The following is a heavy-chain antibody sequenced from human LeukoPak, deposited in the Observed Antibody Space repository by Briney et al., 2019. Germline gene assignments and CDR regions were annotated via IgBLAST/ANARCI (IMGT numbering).Heavy chain of an antibody. CDR1: GYTLTELS. J-gene: IGHJ4*02. CDR3: ATAWYSSGWQFDY. V-gene: IGHV1-24*01. D-gene: IGHD6-19*01. Sequence: ASVKVSCKVSGYTLTELSMHWVRQAPGKGLEWMGGFDPEDGETIYAQKFHGRVTMTEDTSTDTAYMELSSLRSEDTAVYYCATAWYSSGWQFDYWGQGTLVTVSS. CDR2: FDPEDGET.